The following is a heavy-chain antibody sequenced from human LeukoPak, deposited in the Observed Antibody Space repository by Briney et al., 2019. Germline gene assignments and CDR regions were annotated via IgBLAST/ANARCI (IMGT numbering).Heavy chain of an antibody. CDR1: GYTFTSYG. D-gene: IGHD3-9*01. J-gene: IGHJ4*02. V-gene: IGHV1-18*01. Sequence: AAVKVSCKASGYTFTSYGISWVRQAPGQGLEWMGWISAYNGNTNYAQKLQGRVTMTTDTSTSTAYMELRSLRSDDTAVYYCAVNYDILTGYKYWGQGTLVTVSS. CDR3: AVNYDILTGYKY. CDR2: ISAYNGNT.